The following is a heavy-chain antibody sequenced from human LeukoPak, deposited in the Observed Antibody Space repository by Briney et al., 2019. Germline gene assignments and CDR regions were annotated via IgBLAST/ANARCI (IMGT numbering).Heavy chain of an antibody. Sequence: AGGSLRLSCAASGFTFSNYAMSWVRQAPGKGLEWVSVIYSGGSTYYADSVKGRFTISRDNSKNTLYLQMNSLRAEDTAVYYCARGVYTLIDYWGQGTLVTVSS. CDR1: GFTFSNYA. V-gene: IGHV3-66*02. J-gene: IGHJ4*02. CDR3: ARGVYTLIDY. CDR2: IYSGGST. D-gene: IGHD5/OR15-5a*01.